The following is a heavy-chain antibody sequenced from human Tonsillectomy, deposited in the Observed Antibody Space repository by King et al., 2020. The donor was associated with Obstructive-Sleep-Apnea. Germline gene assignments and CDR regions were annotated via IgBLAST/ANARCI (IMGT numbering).Heavy chain of an antibody. V-gene: IGHV3-74*01. Sequence: VQLVESGGGLVQPGGSLRLSCAASGSTFSYYWMHWVRQAPGKGLEWVSRVDNDGISTIYADSMRGRFTISRDNDKNMLYLQMISLRVDDTAVYYCARTVWGAYFDLWGRGTLVTVSS. D-gene: IGHD2-8*01. J-gene: IGHJ2*01. CDR2: VDNDGIST. CDR3: ARTVWGAYFDL. CDR1: GSTFSYYW.